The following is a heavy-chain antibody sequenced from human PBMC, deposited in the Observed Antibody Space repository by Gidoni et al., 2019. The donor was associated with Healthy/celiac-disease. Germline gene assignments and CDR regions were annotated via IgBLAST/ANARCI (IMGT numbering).Heavy chain of an antibody. CDR1: GGSFSGYY. J-gene: IGHJ4*02. CDR3: ARGPAVAGAAAGGKFTGTQYYFDY. CDR2: INHSGST. D-gene: IGHD6-13*01. Sequence: QVQLQQWGAGLLKPSETLSLTCAVYGGSFSGYYWSWIRQPPGKGLEWIGEINHSGSTNYNPSLKSRVTISVDTSKNQFSLKLSSVTAADTAVYYCARGPAVAGAAAGGKFTGTQYYFDYWGQGTLVTVSS. V-gene: IGHV4-34*01.